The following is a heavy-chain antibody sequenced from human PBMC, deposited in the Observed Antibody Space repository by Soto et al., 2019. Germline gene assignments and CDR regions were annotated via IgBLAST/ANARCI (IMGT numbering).Heavy chain of an antibody. CDR2: TYYRSKWYH. D-gene: IGHD5-18*01. J-gene: IGHJ4*02. V-gene: IGHV6-1*01. CDR1: GDSVSSTTAA. Sequence: SQTLSLTCAISGDSVSSTTAAWNWIRQSPSRGLEWLGRTYYRSKWYHDYAVSVKSRITINPDTSKNQFSLQLNSVTPEDTAVYYCARVDTAMVGLDYWGQGTLVTVSS. CDR3: ARVDTAMVGLDY.